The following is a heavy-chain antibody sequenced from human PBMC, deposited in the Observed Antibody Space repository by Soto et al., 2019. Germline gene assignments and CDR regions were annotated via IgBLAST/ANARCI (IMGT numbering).Heavy chain of an antibody. V-gene: IGHV4-31*03. D-gene: IGHD6-13*01. CDR1: GDSINNANYY. Sequence: PSETLSLTCTVSGDSINNANYYWSWIRQHPGKGLEWIGYIYYTGNNYYNPSLKSRVTISVDTSKNQFSLTLHSVTAADAAVYYCARARYSSSWCLDYWGQGTLVTVSS. CDR2: IYYTGNN. J-gene: IGHJ4*02. CDR3: ARARYSSSWCLDY.